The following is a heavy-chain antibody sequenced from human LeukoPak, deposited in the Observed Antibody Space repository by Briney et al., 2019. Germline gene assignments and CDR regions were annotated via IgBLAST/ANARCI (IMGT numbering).Heavy chain of an antibody. CDR2: IYHSGST. D-gene: IGHD4-17*01. Sequence: SPSETLSLTCTVSGYSISSGYYWGWIRQPPGKGLEWIGSIYHSGSTYYNPSLKSRVTISVDTSKNQFSLKLSSVTAADTAVYYCARSPYYGDYVTGWFDPWGQGTLVTVSS. CDR3: ARSPYYGDYVTGWFDP. CDR1: GYSISSGYY. J-gene: IGHJ5*02. V-gene: IGHV4-38-2*02.